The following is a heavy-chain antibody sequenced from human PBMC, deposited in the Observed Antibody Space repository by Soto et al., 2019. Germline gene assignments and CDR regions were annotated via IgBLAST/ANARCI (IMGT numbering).Heavy chain of an antibody. D-gene: IGHD3-10*01. Sequence: QVQLPESGPGLVKPSGTLSLTCAVSGGSISSSNWWSWVRQPPGKGLEWIGEIYHSGSTNYHPSLKGRVTIAVDKSKNQFSRKLSSVTAEDTAVYYCARDRYGSGSYAFDICGQGTIVTVSS. CDR3: ARDRYGSGSYAFDI. J-gene: IGHJ3*02. CDR2: IYHSGST. CDR1: GGSISSSNW. V-gene: IGHV4-4*02.